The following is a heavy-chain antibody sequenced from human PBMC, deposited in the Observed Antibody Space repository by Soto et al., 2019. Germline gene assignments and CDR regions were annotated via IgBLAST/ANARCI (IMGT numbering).Heavy chain of an antibody. Sequence: QVQVVQSGAEVKKPGSSVKVCCKAPGGIFSSYGFSWVRQAPGQGLEWMGGIIPIFGTANYAQKFQGRVTITADESTTTSYLEVRCLRSEYTAVYYCAKDPYYYSSGSYLWCQGTLVTVSS. D-gene: IGHD3-10*01. CDR3: AKDPYYYSSGSYL. V-gene: IGHV1-69*01. CDR1: GGIFSSYG. J-gene: IGHJ4*02. CDR2: IIPIFGTA.